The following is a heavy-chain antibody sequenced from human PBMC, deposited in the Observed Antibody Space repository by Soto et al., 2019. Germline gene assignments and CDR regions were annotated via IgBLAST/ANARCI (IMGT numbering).Heavy chain of an antibody. CDR3: AKDQEGFLEWLPHGGMDV. D-gene: IGHD3-3*01. V-gene: IGHV3-23*01. J-gene: IGHJ6*02. Sequence: GGSLRLSCAASGFTFSSYAMSWVRQAPGKGLEWVSAISGSGGSTYYADSVKGRFTISRDNSKDTLYLQMNSLRAEDTAVYYCAKDQEGFLEWLPHGGMDVWGQGTTVTVSS. CDR1: GFTFSSYA. CDR2: ISGSGGST.